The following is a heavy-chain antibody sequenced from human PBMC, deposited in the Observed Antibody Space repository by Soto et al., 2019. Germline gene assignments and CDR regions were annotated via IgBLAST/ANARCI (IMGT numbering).Heavy chain of an antibody. D-gene: IGHD3-3*02. CDR2: INAGNGNT. CDR3: ARVVPFLEWLFSDTYYYYMDV. J-gene: IGHJ6*03. CDR1: GYTFTSYA. V-gene: IGHV1-3*01. Sequence: GASVKVSCKASGYTFTSYAMHWVRQAPGQRLEWMGWINAGNGNTKYSQKFQGRVTITRDTSASTAYMELSSLRSEDTAVYYCARVVPFLEWLFSDTYYYYMDVWGKGTTVTVSS.